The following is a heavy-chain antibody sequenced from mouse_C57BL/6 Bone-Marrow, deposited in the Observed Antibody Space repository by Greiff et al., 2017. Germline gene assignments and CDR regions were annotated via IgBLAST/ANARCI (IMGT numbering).Heavy chain of an antibody. D-gene: IGHD1-1*01. Sequence: VQLQQSGAELVRPGASVKLSCTASGFNIKDDYMHWVKQRPEKGLEWIGWIDPENGDTEYASKFQGKATISADKSANTAYLQLSSLTSEDTAVYYCTTITTVVATNFDVWGTGTTVTVSS. J-gene: IGHJ1*03. CDR3: TTITTVVATNFDV. CDR1: GFNIKDDY. V-gene: IGHV14-4*01. CDR2: IDPENGDT.